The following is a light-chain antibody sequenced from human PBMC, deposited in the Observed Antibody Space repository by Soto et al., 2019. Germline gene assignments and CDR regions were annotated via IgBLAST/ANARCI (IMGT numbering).Light chain of an antibody. Sequence: SYELTQPPSVSVAPGKTARITCGRNNIGSKSVHWYQQKPGQAPVLVIYYDSDRPSGIPERFSGSNSGNTATLTISRVEAGDEADYYCQVWDSSSDHPVVFGGGTQLTVL. CDR1: NIGSKS. V-gene: IGLV3-21*04. CDR3: QVWDSSSDHPVV. CDR2: YDS. J-gene: IGLJ2*01.